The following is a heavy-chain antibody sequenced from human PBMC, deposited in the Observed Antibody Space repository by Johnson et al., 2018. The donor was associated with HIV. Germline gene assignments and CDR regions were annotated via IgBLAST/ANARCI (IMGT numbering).Heavy chain of an antibody. CDR1: GFTFSSCA. CDR2: ISYDGSNK. Sequence: VQLVESGGGVVQPGGSLRLSCAASGFTFSSCAMHWVRQAPGKGLEWVAVISYDGSNKYYADSVKGRYTISRDNSNNTLYVQMNSLRAEDTAVYYCATPQGWSTLDAFDIWGQGTMVTVSS. CDR3: ATPQGWSTLDAFDI. V-gene: IGHV3-30-3*01. D-gene: IGHD2-15*01. J-gene: IGHJ3*02.